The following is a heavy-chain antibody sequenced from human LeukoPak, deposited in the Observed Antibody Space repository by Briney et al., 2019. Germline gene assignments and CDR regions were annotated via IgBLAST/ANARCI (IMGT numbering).Heavy chain of an antibody. J-gene: IGHJ6*03. V-gene: IGHV4-59*01. Sequence: PSETLSLTCTVSGGSINSYYWSWIRQPPGKGLQWIGCIHYSESTNYNPSLKSRVTISIDTSKNQFSLKLSSVTAADTAVYYCARTTMVRGTYYMDVWGKGTTVTISS. CDR2: IHYSEST. CDR1: GGSINSYY. CDR3: ARTTMVRGTYYMDV. D-gene: IGHD3-10*01.